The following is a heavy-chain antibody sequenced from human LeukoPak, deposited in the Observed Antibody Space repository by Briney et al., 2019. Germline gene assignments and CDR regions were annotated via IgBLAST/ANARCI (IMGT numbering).Heavy chain of an antibody. Sequence: GGSLRLSCAASGFTFSSYWMSWVRQAPGRGLEWVANIKQDGSEKYYVDSVKGRFTISRDNAKNSLYLQMNSLRAEDTAVYYCAREKITIFGVVPGFDYWGQGTLVTVSS. CDR1: GFTFSSYW. D-gene: IGHD3-3*01. CDR2: IKQDGSEK. V-gene: IGHV3-7*01. J-gene: IGHJ4*02. CDR3: AREKITIFGVVPGFDY.